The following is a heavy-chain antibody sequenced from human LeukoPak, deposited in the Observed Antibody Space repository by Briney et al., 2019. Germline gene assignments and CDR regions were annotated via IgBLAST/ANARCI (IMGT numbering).Heavy chain of an antibody. CDR1: GYIFTAYH. CDR2: IIPNSGAT. J-gene: IGHJ3*02. D-gene: IGHD2-15*01. Sequence: ASVKVSCKPSGYIFTAYHLHWVRQAPGQGLEWMGRIIPNSGATNYAQNFQGRVTMTRDTSISTAYMELSRLSPDDTAVYYCVRAISGGFDIWGQGTKLTVSS. CDR3: VRAISGGFDI. V-gene: IGHV1-2*06.